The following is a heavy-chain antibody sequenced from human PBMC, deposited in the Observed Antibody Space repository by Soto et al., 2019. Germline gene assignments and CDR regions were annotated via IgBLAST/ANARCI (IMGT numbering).Heavy chain of an antibody. CDR1: GGSISSSSYY. Sequence: QLQLQESGPGLVKPSETLSLTCTVSGGSISSSSYYWSWIRQPPGKGLEWIGSIYYSGSTYYNPSLKSRVTISVDTSKNQFSLKLSSVTAADTAVYYCARQMVAVAMNWFDPWGQGTLVTVSS. D-gene: IGHD6-19*01. J-gene: IGHJ5*02. CDR3: ARQMVAVAMNWFDP. CDR2: IYYSGST. V-gene: IGHV4-39*01.